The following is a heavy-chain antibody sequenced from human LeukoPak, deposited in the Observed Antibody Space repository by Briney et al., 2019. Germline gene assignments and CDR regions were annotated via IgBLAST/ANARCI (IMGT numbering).Heavy chain of an antibody. CDR3: ARVGGSGSGTYQPEYFQH. CDR1: GFTFSSYW. CDR2: INSDGSST. D-gene: IGHD3-10*01. Sequence: PGGSLRLSCAASGFTFSSYWMHWVRQAPGKGLAWVSRINSDGSSTSYADSVKGRFTFSRDNAKNTLYLQMNSLRAEDTAVYYCARVGGSGSGTYQPEYFQHWGQGTLVTVSS. J-gene: IGHJ1*01. V-gene: IGHV3-74*01.